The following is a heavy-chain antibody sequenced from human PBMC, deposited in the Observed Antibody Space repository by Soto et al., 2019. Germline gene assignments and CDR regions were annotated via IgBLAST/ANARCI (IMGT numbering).Heavy chain of an antibody. CDR1: GGTFSSYA. CDR3: ARGGPENDY. CDR2: IIPMSGAT. V-gene: IGHV1-69*12. J-gene: IGHJ4*02. D-gene: IGHD1-26*01. Sequence: VQLVQSGAEVKKPGSSVKVSCKASGGTFSSYALSWVRQAPGQGLEWMGGIIPMSGATNYAQKFQGRVTFTADESTNSAYLELTRLRSEDTAVYYCARGGPENDYWGQGTLVTVSS.